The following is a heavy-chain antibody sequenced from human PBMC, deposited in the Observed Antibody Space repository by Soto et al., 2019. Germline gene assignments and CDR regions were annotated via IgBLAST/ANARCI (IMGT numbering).Heavy chain of an antibody. CDR3: ARHLKGSGSYQT. Sequence: KPSESLSLTCTVSGGSISSSSYYWGWIRQPPGKGLEWIGSIYYSGSTYYNPSLKSRVTISVDTSKNQFSLKLSSVTAADTAVYYCARHLKGSGSYQTWGQGTLVTVSS. CDR2: IYYSGST. CDR1: GGSISSSSYY. V-gene: IGHV4-39*01. J-gene: IGHJ5*02. D-gene: IGHD3-10*01.